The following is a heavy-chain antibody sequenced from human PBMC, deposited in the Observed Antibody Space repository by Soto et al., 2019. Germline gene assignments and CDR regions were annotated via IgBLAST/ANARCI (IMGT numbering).Heavy chain of an antibody. D-gene: IGHD6-13*01. Sequence: QVQLVQSGAEVKKPGASVKVSCKASGYTFTNYYLHWVRQAPGQGLEWMGTINPSGGSTGYAQKFQGRVTMTRDTSTTTVYMELSSLRSDDTAVYYCALAAPPTTNYFDYWGQGTLVTVSS. V-gene: IGHV1-46*03. J-gene: IGHJ4*02. CDR3: ALAAPPTTNYFDY. CDR1: GYTFTNYY. CDR2: INPSGGST.